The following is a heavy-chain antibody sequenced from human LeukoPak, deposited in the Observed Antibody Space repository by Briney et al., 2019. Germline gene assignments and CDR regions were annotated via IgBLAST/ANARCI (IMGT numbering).Heavy chain of an antibody. D-gene: IGHD5-18*01. CDR2: INPNSGAT. CDR1: GYIFTGHF. J-gene: IGHJ3*02. Sequence: ASVKVSCKASGYIFTGHFMHWVRQAPGQGLEWMGWINPNSGATNYAQEFQGRVTMTRDTSISTAYMELSWLRSDDTAVYYCARDCDTDMLADAFDIWGQGTMVTVSS. V-gene: IGHV1-2*02. CDR3: ARDCDTDMLADAFDI.